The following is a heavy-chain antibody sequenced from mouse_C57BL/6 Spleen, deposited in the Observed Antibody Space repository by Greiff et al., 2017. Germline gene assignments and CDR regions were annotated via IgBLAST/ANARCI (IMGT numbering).Heavy chain of an antibody. CDR1: GFTFSSYA. Sequence: EVQLVESGGGLVKPGGSLKLSCAASGFTFSSYAMSWVRQTPEKRLEWVATISDGGSYTYYPDNVKGRFTISRDNDKNNLYLQMSHLKSEDTAMYYCARDGDDYDGGFAYWGQGTLVTVSA. V-gene: IGHV5-4*01. J-gene: IGHJ3*01. CDR2: ISDGGSYT. D-gene: IGHD2-4*01. CDR3: ARDGDDYDGGFAY.